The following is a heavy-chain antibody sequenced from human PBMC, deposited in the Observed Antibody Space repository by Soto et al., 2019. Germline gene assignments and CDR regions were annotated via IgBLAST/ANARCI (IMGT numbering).Heavy chain of an antibody. V-gene: IGHV4-59*01. CDR1: GGSNGSYY. CDR3: ARDLVVEWSRGWFDP. Sequence: SETLSLTCTVSGGSNGSYYWSWIRQPPGKGLEWIGYIYYSGSTNYNPSLKSRVTISVDTSKNQFSLKLSSVTAADTAVYYCARDLVVEWSRGWFDPWGQGTLVTVSS. J-gene: IGHJ5*02. D-gene: IGHD3-3*01. CDR2: IYYSGST.